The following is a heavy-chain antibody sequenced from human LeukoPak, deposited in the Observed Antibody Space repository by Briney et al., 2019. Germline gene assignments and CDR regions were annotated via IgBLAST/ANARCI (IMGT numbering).Heavy chain of an antibody. V-gene: IGHV1-2*02. CDR1: GCTFTGYY. CDR2: MNSNRGGT. D-gene: IGHD4-23*01. Sequence: ASVKVSCKASGCTFTGYYMHWVRQAPGQGLELMGWMNSNRGGTDYAQKFQGRVTMTRDTSISTAYMEVSRLRSDDTAVYYCARDDYGGALDIWGQGTMVTVSS. CDR3: ARDDYGGALDI. J-gene: IGHJ3*02.